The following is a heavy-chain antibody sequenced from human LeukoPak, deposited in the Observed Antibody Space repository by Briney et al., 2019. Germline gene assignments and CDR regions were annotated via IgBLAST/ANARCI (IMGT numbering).Heavy chain of an antibody. Sequence: GGSLRLSCAASGFTFSSYGMHWVRQAPGKGLEWVSYISRSSITKFYADSVKGRFTISRDKAKNSLYLQMNSLRAEDTAVYYCARDFAGHYYDNNDYVASGPWTDYWGPGTLVTVSS. J-gene: IGHJ4*02. CDR3: ARDFAGHYYDNNDYVASGPWTDY. D-gene: IGHD3-22*01. CDR2: ISRSSITK. CDR1: GFTFSSYG. V-gene: IGHV3-48*01.